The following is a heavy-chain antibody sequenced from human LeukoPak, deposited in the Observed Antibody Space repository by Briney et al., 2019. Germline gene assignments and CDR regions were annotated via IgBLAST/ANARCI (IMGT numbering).Heavy chain of an antibody. CDR1: GYTPTELS. CDR3: ATRRYVWGSYRWDFDY. J-gene: IGHJ4*02. Sequence: ASVKVSCKVSGYTPTELSMHWVRQAPGKGLEWMGGFDPEDGETIYAQKFQGRVTMTEDTSTDTAYMELSSLRSEDTAVYYCATRRYVWGSYRWDFDYWGQGTLVTVSS. CDR2: FDPEDGET. D-gene: IGHD3-16*02. V-gene: IGHV1-24*01.